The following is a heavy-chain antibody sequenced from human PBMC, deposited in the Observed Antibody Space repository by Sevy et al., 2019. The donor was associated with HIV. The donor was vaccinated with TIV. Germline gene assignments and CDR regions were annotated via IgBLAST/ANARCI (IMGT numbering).Heavy chain of an antibody. CDR1: GFNFNNYA. D-gene: IGHD6-19*01. CDR3: AKVGGAVASTLREIEY. CDR2: ISGSGHNT. V-gene: IGHV3-23*01. J-gene: IGHJ4*02. Sequence: GGSLRLSCAASGFNFNNYAIIWVRRAPGKGLEWVSVISGSGHNTYYADSVRGRFAISRDNSQNTVYLQMSSLRVDDTAKYYCAKVGGAVASTLREIEYWGQGTLVTVSS.